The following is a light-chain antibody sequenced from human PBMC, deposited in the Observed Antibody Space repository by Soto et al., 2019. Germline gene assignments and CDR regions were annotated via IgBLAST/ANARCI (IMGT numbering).Light chain of an antibody. CDR1: QGIIDY. Sequence: DIQMTQSPSSLSASVGDRVTITCRASQGIIDYVAWFQQKPGKAPKLLIYAASTPQAGVPSRFSGSGSGTDFTLSISSLQPEDVATYYWQKYNTAPQTFGQGTKVEIK. CDR2: AAS. V-gene: IGKV1-27*01. J-gene: IGKJ1*01. CDR3: QKYNTAPQT.